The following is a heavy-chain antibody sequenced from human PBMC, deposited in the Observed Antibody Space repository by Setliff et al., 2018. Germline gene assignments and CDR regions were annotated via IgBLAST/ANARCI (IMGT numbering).Heavy chain of an antibody. J-gene: IGHJ6*02. CDR1: GGSISSSIYY. CDR3: ARVSQLVVLSLYYYYGMDV. D-gene: IGHD6-6*01. V-gene: IGHV4-39*07. CDR2: IYYSGST. Sequence: SETLSLTCTVSGGSISSSIYYWGWIRQPPGKGLEWIGSIYYSGSTYYNPSLKSRVTISVDTSKNQSSLKLSSVTAADTAVYYCARVSQLVVLSLYYYYGMDVWGQGTTVTVSS.